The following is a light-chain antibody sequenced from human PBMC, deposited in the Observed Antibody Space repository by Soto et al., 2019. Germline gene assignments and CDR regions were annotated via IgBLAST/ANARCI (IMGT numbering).Light chain of an antibody. CDR3: SSYTSSSTRV. CDR2: EVS. J-gene: IGLJ1*01. V-gene: IGLV2-14*03. Sequence: QSVLTQPASVSGSPGQSITISCTGTSSDVGAYDYVSWYQQHPDKAPKLMIYEVSNRPSGVSNRFSGSKSVNTATLTLSGPQAEDEDDYYCSSYTSSSTRVFGTGTKVXVL. CDR1: SSDVGAYDY.